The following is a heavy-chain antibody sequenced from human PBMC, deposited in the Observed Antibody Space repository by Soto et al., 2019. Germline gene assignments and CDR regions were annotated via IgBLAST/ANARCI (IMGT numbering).Heavy chain of an antibody. Sequence: QVQLVESGGGVVQPGRSLRLSCAASGFTFSSYGMHWVRQAPGKGLEWVAVISYDGSNKYTADSVKGRFTISRDNSKNTLHLQMNSLRAEDTAVYYCAKDPTTAAAGTGGWFDPWGQGTLVTVSS. CDR2: ISYDGSNK. CDR3: AKDPTTAAAGTGGWFDP. D-gene: IGHD6-13*01. V-gene: IGHV3-30*18. CDR1: GFTFSSYG. J-gene: IGHJ5*02.